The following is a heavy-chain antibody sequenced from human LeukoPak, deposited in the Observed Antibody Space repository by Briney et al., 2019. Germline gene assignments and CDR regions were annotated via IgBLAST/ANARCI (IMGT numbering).Heavy chain of an antibody. CDR2: ISSSSSYI. D-gene: IGHD2-2*01. J-gene: IGHJ3*02. CDR3: ARGGDIVVVPAAWGYDAFDI. CDR1: GFTFSSYS. V-gene: IGHV3-21*01. Sequence: GGSLRLSCAASGFTFSSYSMNWVRQAPGKGLEWVSSISSSSSYIYYADSVKGRFTISRDNAKNSLYLQMNSLRAEDTAVYYCARGGDIVVVPAAWGYDAFDIWGQGTMVTVSS.